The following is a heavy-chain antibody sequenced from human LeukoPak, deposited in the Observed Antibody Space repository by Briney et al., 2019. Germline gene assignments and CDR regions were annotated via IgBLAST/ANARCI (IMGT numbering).Heavy chain of an antibody. CDR3: AKVGAYGGYAFDI. J-gene: IGHJ3*02. CDR1: GFTISGSA. D-gene: IGHD3-10*01. V-gene: IGHV3-23*01. Sequence: GGSLRLSCAASGFTISGSAMIWVRQAPGKGLEWVSAISDSGANTYYADSVKGRFTISRDNSKNTLYLQMNSLRAEDTALYYCAKVGAYGGYAFDIWGQGTMVTVSS. CDR2: ISDSGANT.